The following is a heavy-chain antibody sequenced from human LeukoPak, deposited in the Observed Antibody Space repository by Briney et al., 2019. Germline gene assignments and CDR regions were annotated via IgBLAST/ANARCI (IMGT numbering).Heavy chain of an antibody. V-gene: IGHV4-39*07. D-gene: IGHD1-26*01. Sequence: SETLSLTCTVSGGSISSSSYYWGWIRQPPGKGLEWIGSIYYSGSTYYNPSLKSRVTISVDTSKNQFSLKLSSVTAADTAVYYCARCPFDSSGRGTCYFDYWGQGTLVTVSS. CDR3: ARCPFDSSGRGTCYFDY. J-gene: IGHJ4*02. CDR2: IYYSGST. CDR1: GGSISSSSYY.